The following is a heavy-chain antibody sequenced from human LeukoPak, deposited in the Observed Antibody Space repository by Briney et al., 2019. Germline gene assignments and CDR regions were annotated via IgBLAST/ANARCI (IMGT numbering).Heavy chain of an antibody. Sequence: SVKVSCKASGGTFSSYAISWVRQAPGQGLEWMGGIIPIFGTANYAQKFQGRVTVTADEFTSTAYMELSSLRSEDTAVYYCARDSHPGGFYYYYFDYWGQGTLVTVSS. V-gene: IGHV1-69*01. J-gene: IGHJ4*02. CDR1: GGTFSSYA. CDR3: ARDSHPGGFYYYYFDY. D-gene: IGHD2/OR15-2a*01. CDR2: IIPIFGTA.